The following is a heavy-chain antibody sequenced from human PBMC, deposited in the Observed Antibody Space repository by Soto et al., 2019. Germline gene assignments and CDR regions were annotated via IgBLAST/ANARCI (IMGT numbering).Heavy chain of an antibody. J-gene: IGHJ4*02. D-gene: IGHD3-10*01. CDR1: GVTFSSET. Sequence: QVQLVQSGADVKKPGSSVKVSCQASGVTFSSETLGWVRQAPGQGLEWVGGIIPLFGTASYAQKFKGRVTITADESTSTGYMELSSLRSDDTAVYFCATELGENPASPFDAWGQGTLVTVSS. V-gene: IGHV1-69*01. CDR3: ATELGENPASPFDA. CDR2: IIPLFGTA.